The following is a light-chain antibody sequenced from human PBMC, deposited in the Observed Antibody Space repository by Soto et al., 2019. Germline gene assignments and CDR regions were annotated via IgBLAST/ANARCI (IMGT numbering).Light chain of an antibody. Sequence: EIVLTQSPGTLFLYPGERATLSCRSSQSVSSSYLAWYQQKPGQAPRLLIYDVSSRATGIPDRFSGSGSGTDFTFTISRLEPEDFAVYYCQQYGSSPTFGQGTKVEIK. CDR3: QQYGSSPT. V-gene: IGKV3-20*01. CDR2: DVS. CDR1: QSVSSSY. J-gene: IGKJ1*01.